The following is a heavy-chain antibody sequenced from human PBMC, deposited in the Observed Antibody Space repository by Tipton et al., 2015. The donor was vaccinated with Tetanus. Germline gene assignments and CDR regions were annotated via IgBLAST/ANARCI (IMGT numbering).Heavy chain of an antibody. J-gene: IGHJ4*02. CDR1: GFTLRTYS. V-gene: IGHV3-48*01. Sequence: GSLRLSCAASGFTLRTYSMNWVRQAPGKGLEWISYISTTGNTIYYADSVKGRFTISRDNGKNLLYLQMSRLRREDTAVYYCASSTVTRWGPGTLVTVSS. D-gene: IGHD4-17*01. CDR3: ASSTVTR. CDR2: ISTTGNTI.